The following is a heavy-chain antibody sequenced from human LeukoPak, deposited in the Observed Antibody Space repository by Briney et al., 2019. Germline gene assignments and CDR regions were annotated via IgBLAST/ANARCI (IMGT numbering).Heavy chain of an antibody. CDR1: GFTFSSYA. V-gene: IGHV3-23*01. Sequence: GGSLRLSCAASGFTFSSYAMSWVRQAPGKGLEWVSAISGSGGSTYYADSVKGRFTISRGNSKNTLYLQMNSLRAEDTAIYYCATEWYTGTSLHYTYWGQGTLVTVSS. CDR3: ATEWYTGTSLHYTY. D-gene: IGHD1-26*01. CDR2: ISGSGGST. J-gene: IGHJ4*02.